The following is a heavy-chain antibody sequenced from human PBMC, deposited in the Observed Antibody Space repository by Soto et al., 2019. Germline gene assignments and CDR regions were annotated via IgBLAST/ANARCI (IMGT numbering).Heavy chain of an antibody. D-gene: IGHD2-2*01. V-gene: IGHV1-18*01. CDR3: ARGARIVLVPAAAYGDYEY. CDR2: ISAYNGNT. CDR1: GYTFTSYG. J-gene: IGHJ4*02. Sequence: QVQLVQSGAEVKKPGASVKVSCKASGYTFTSYGISWVRQAPGQGLEWMGWISAYNGNTNYAQKLQGRVTMTTDTSTSTAYMELRGLRSDDTAVYYCARGARIVLVPAAAYGDYEYWGQGALVTVSS.